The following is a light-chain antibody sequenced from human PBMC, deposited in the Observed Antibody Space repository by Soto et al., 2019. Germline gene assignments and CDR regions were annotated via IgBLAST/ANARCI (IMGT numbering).Light chain of an antibody. CDR2: RNN. J-gene: IGLJ1*01. CDR3: AACDDCLRGLYV. Sequence: QSVLTQPPSASGTPGQRVTISCSGSSSNIGSNYVYWYQQLPGTAPKLLIYRNNQRPSGVPDRFSGSKSGTSASLAISGLRSEDEAFYYCAACDDCLRGLYVLGTGTKLTV. CDR1: SSNIGSNY. V-gene: IGLV1-47*01.